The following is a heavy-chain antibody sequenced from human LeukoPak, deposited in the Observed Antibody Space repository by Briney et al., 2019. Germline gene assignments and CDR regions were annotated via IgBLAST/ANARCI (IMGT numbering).Heavy chain of an antibody. V-gene: IGHV1-2*02. CDR2: INPHSGGT. CDR1: GYTFSGYY. J-gene: IGHJ4*02. D-gene: IGHD2-2*02. Sequence: ASVKVSCKASGYTFSGYYLHWVRQAPGQGLEWMGWINPHSGGTNYAQKFQGRVTMTRDTSISTAYMELSRLRSDDTAVYYCASAGIVVVPAAIGYYWGQGTLVTVSS. CDR3: ASAGIVVVPAAIGYY.